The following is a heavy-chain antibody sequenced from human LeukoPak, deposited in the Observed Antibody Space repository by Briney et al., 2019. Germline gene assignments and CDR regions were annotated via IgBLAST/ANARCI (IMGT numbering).Heavy chain of an antibody. CDR2: ISGSGGST. CDR1: RFTFSTYG. V-gene: IGHV3-23*01. Sequence: GGSLRLSCAASRFTFSTYGMSWVRQAPGKGLEWVSSISGSGGSTNYADSVKGRFTISRDNSKNTLYLQMNSLRDEDTAVYYCARRAFSGPDYWGQGTLVTVSS. CDR3: ARRAFSGPDY. J-gene: IGHJ4*02. D-gene: IGHD6-25*01.